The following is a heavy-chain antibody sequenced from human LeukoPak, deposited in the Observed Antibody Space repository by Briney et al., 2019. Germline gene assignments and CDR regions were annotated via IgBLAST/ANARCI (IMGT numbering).Heavy chain of an antibody. J-gene: IGHJ6*02. Sequence: GGSLRLSCAASGFMFSGYWMHWVRQGPEKGLELVSRIDNDGNGIIYADSVKGRFTTSRDNSKNTLYLQLSSLRAEDTAVYYCANTMVRGSYNMDVWGQGTTVTVPS. D-gene: IGHD3-10*01. CDR3: ANTMVRGSYNMDV. CDR2: IDNDGNGI. CDR1: GFMFSGYW. V-gene: IGHV3-74*01.